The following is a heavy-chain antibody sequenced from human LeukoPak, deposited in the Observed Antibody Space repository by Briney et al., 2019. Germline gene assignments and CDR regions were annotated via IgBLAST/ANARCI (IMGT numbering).Heavy chain of an antibody. V-gene: IGHV3-48*03. J-gene: IGHJ4*02. CDR3: ARDPVDTAMVPFDY. Sequence: GGSLRLSCAASGFTFSSYEMNWVRQAPGKGLEWVSYISSSGSTIYYADSVKGRFTISRDNAKNSLYLQMNSLRAEDTAVYYCARDPVDTAMVPFDYWGQGTLVTVSS. CDR1: GFTFSSYE. CDR2: ISSSGSTI. D-gene: IGHD5-18*01.